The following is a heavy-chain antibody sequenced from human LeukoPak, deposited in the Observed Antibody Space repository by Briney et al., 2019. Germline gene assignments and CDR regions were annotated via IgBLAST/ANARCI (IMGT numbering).Heavy chain of an antibody. CDR1: GFTFSTYG. CDR3: ARGRGYGLVNPNFDY. Sequence: GRSLRLSCAASGFTFSTYGMHWVRQAPGKGLEWVAVIWNDGTNENYADSVKGRFSISRDNSKNTLYLQINNLRDGDTAVYYCARGRGYGLVNPNFDYWGQGTLVTVSS. D-gene: IGHD5-18*01. V-gene: IGHV3-33*08. J-gene: IGHJ4*02. CDR2: IWNDGTNE.